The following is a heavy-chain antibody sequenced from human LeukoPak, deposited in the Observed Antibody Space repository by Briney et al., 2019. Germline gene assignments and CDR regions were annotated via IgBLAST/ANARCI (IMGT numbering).Heavy chain of an antibody. D-gene: IGHD2-15*01. CDR1: GFTFTRNW. CDR3: AALVAPY. Sequence: GGSLRLSCVASGFTFTRNWMTWVRQAPGKGLEWVGNINQDGSQENYVDSVKGRFTISRDNAKNSVYLEMNTLRAEDTALYYCAALVAPYWGQGTLVTVSS. J-gene: IGHJ4*02. V-gene: IGHV3-7*05. CDR2: INQDGSQE.